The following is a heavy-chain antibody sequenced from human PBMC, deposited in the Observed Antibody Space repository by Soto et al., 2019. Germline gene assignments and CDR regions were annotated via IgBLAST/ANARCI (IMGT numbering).Heavy chain of an antibody. V-gene: IGHV2-5*01. CDR2: IYWNDVK. J-gene: IGHJ4*02. CDR3: AHSAIYTSTLFYFDQ. D-gene: IGHD6-13*01. CDR1: GCSLTTSGVG. Sequence: SGPTRVNPRQTLRLSGTFYGCSLTTSGVGVGWIRQPPGKALEWLARIYWNDVKRYSPSLKSRLSITKETSKNQVVLTVTNMDPLDTATYSCAHSAIYTSTLFYFDQWGQGTLVTVSS.